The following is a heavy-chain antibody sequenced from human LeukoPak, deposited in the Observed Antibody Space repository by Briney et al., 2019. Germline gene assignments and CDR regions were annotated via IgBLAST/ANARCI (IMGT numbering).Heavy chain of an antibody. Sequence: PGGSLRLSCAASGFTFSSYAMSWVRQAPGKGLEWVSAISGSGGSTYYADSVKGRFTISRDNSKNTLYLQMNSLRAEDTAVYYCAKGSSRYSSSWYDPAPDGYWGQGTLVTVSS. V-gene: IGHV3-23*01. D-gene: IGHD6-13*01. CDR3: AKGSSRYSSSWYDPAPDGY. CDR1: GFTFSSYA. CDR2: ISGSGGST. J-gene: IGHJ4*02.